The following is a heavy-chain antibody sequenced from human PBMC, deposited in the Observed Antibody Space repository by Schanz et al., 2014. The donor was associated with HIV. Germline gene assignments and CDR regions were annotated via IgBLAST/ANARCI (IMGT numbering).Heavy chain of an antibody. CDR1: GFTFSSYG. CDR2: ISYDGSNK. V-gene: IGHV3-30*03. D-gene: IGHD2-21*01. CDR3: AAGLIRYFFDY. Sequence: QVQLVESGGGVVQPGRSLRLSCAASGFTFSSYGMHWVRQAPGKGLEWVAVISYDGSNKYYADSVKGRFTISRDISKNTLYLQMNSLRAEDTAVYYCAAGLIRYFFDYWGQGTLVTVSS. J-gene: IGHJ4*02.